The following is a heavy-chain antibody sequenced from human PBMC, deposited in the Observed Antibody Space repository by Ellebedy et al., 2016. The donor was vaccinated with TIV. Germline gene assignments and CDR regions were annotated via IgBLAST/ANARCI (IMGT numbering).Heavy chain of an antibody. CDR3: ARARSSGWLHTPDY. CDR1: AYTFSSYY. Sequence: AASVKVSCKASAYTFSSYYMHWVRQAPGQGLEWMGIINPSGGSTTYAQNLQGRVTMTRDTSTTTVYMELSSLRSEETAVYYCARARSSGWLHTPDYWGQGTLVIVSS. J-gene: IGHJ4*02. D-gene: IGHD6-19*01. CDR2: INPSGGST. V-gene: IGHV1-46*04.